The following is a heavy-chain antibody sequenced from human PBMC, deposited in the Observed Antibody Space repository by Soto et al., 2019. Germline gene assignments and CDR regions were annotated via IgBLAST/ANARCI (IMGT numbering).Heavy chain of an antibody. CDR2: IYYSGST. CDR3: ARGTGVAAADPEGDYGMDV. CDR1: GGSISSGGYY. V-gene: IGHV4-31*03. D-gene: IGHD6-13*01. J-gene: IGHJ6*02. Sequence: QVQLRESGPGLVKPSQTLSLTCTVSGGSISSGGYYWSWIRQHPGKGLEWIGYIYYSGSTYYNPSLKSRVTISVDTSKNQFSLKLSSVTAADTAVYYCARGTGVAAADPEGDYGMDVWGQGTTVTVSS.